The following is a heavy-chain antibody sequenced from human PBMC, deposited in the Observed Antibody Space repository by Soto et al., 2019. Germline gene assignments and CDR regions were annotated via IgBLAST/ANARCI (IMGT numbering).Heavy chain of an antibody. V-gene: IGHV4-34*01. D-gene: IGHD5-18*01. Sequence: QVQLQQWGAGLLKPSETLSLTCAVYGGSFSGYYWSWIRQPPGKGLEWSGEINHSGSTNYNPSLKRRVSNSVDTSKNQFSLMLSSVPAAETAVYFCARIHLLDPEIMATYYFDYWGQGTLVTVSS. CDR3: ARIHLLDPEIMATYYFDY. CDR2: INHSGST. J-gene: IGHJ4*02. CDR1: GGSFSGYY.